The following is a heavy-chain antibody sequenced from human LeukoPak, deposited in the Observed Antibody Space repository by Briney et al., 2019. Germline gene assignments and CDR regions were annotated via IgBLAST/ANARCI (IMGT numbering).Heavy chain of an antibody. D-gene: IGHD3-9*01. CDR2: LSKSGNT. CDR1: GGSISSYY. CDR3: ARARYVNSFYAFDI. J-gene: IGHJ3*02. Sequence: SETLSLTCTVSGGSISSYYWSWIRLPPGKGLEWIGYLSKSGNTNYSPSLKSRVTIFADTSKNQFFLKLSSVTAAATAVYYCARARYVNSFYAFDIWGQGTLVTVSS. V-gene: IGHV4-59*01.